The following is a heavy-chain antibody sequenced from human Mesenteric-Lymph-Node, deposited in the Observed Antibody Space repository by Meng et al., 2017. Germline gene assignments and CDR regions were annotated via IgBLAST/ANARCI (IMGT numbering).Heavy chain of an antibody. CDR1: GDTFINYD. V-gene: IGHV1-8*03. CDR3: ATSSNGFPD. D-gene: IGHD6-19*01. CDR2: MSPHSGYT. Sequence: QVQQVQSETEVKKPGAPVKVSCKASGDTFINYDINWVRQATGQGLEWMGWMSPHSGYTGYAPMFQGRLTITRNTSISTVYMELSNLRSDDTAVYYCATSSNGFPDWGQGTLVTVSS. J-gene: IGHJ4*02.